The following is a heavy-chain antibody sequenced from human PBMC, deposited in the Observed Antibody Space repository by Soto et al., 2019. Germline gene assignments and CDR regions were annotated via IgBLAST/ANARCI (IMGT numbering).Heavy chain of an antibody. CDR3: ARDLGTNWFDP. Sequence: SETLSLTCTVSGGSISSGDYCWSWIRQHPGKGLEWIGYIYYSGNTQYNPSLGSRVIISVDTSKNQFSLKLSSVTAADTAVYYCARDLGTNWFDPWGQGTLVTVSS. V-gene: IGHV4-31*03. D-gene: IGHD1-1*01. CDR2: IYYSGNT. CDR1: GGSISSGDYC. J-gene: IGHJ5*02.